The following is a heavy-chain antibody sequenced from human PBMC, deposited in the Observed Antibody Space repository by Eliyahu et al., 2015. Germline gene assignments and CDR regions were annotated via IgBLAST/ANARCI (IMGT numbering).Heavy chain of an antibody. CDR3: ATHYYDSSGYYEYFQH. D-gene: IGHD3-22*01. V-gene: IGHV3-23*04. CDR1: GFTFSSYA. Sequence: EVQLVESGGGLVQPGGSLRLSCAASGFTFSSYAMSWVRQAPGKGLEWVSAISGSGGSTYYAXSVKGRFTISRDNSKNTLYLQMNSLRAEDTAVYYCATHYYDSSGYYEYFQHWGQGTLVTVSS. J-gene: IGHJ1*01. CDR2: ISGSGGST.